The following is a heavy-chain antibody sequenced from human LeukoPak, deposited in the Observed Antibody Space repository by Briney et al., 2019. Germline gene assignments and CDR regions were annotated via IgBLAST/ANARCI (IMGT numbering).Heavy chain of an antibody. J-gene: IGHJ4*02. D-gene: IGHD3-16*01. V-gene: IGHV3-30*04. Sequence: GRSLRLSCAASGFTFSSYAMHWVRQAPGKGLEWVASISYDGSDKYYADSVKGRFTISRDDSKNTLYVQMNSLRAEDTAVYYCARVRGDYFEYWGQGTLVTVSS. CDR2: ISYDGSDK. CDR3: ARVRGDYFEY. CDR1: GFTFSSYA.